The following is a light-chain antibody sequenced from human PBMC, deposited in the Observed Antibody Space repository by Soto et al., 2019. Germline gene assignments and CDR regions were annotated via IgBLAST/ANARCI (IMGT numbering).Light chain of an antibody. V-gene: IGKV1-33*01. CDR3: QQYDNLLT. CDR1: QDISNS. J-gene: IGKJ4*01. CDR2: DAS. Sequence: RMSKHPPPLSASVGERVTITCQASQDISNSLNWYQQKPGKAPKPLIYDASNLETGVPSRFIGSGSGTDFTFTISSLQPEDIATYYCQQYDNLLTFCGGTKVDIK.